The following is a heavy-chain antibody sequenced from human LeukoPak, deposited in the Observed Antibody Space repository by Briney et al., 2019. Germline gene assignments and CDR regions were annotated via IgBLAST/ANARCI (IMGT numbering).Heavy chain of an antibody. Sequence: GGSLRLSCAASGFTFSSYAMNCVRQAPGKGLEWVSYISSTGGSTYYADSVKGRFTISRDNSKNTLFLQVDSLSADDTAVYYCAKMPWGSGYYFLDYWGQGTLVTVSS. D-gene: IGHD5-12*01. J-gene: IGHJ4*02. CDR3: AKMPWGSGYYFLDY. CDR2: ISSTGGST. V-gene: IGHV3-23*01. CDR1: GFTFSSYA.